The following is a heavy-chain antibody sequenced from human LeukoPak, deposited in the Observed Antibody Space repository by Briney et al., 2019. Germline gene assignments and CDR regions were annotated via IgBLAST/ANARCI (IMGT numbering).Heavy chain of an antibody. CDR3: ARAGYYDFWSGFDY. J-gene: IGHJ4*02. CDR1: GFTFSHYW. CDR2: ISSSSSYI. V-gene: IGHV3-21*01. D-gene: IGHD3-3*01. Sequence: GGSLRLSCVASGFTFSHYWMSWVRQAPGKGLEWVSSISSSSSYIYYADSVKGRFTISRDNAKNSLYLQMNSLRAEDTAVYYCARAGYYDFWSGFDYWGQGTLVTVSS.